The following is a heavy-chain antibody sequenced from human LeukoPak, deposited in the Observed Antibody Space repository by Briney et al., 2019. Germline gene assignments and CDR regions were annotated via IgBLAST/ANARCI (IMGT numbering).Heavy chain of an antibody. CDR3: AMHYYDYVWGSYTPFFY. V-gene: IGHV4-59*01. CDR1: GGSNSRYN. J-gene: IGHJ4*02. Sequence: SETMSLTSPVPGGSNSRYNCIRLRQPPGKGLERIGYIYYSGSTNYNLSLKSRVTISVDMSKNQFSLKLSSVTATDTAVYYCAMHYYDYVWGSYTPFFYWGRGRLVTVSS. CDR2: IYYSGST. D-gene: IGHD3-16*01.